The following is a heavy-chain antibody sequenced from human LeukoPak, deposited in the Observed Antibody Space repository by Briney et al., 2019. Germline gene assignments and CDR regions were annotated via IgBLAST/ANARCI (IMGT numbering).Heavy chain of an antibody. CDR2: ISTISSTI. CDR1: GFTFSSYS. J-gene: IGHJ6*02. D-gene: IGHD5-12*01. Sequence: GGSLRLSCAASGFTFSSYSMSWVRQAPGKGMEWVSYISTISSTIYYADSVKGRFTISRDNAKNSLSLQMNSPRDEDTAVYYCARGGSGYGDYSYFFGLDVWGQGTTVTVSS. V-gene: IGHV3-48*02. CDR3: ARGGSGYGDYSYFFGLDV.